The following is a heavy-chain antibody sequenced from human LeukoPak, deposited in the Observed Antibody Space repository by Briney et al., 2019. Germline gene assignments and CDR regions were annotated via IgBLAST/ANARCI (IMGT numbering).Heavy chain of an antibody. D-gene: IGHD2-2*01. CDR1: GYTFTNYY. J-gene: IGHJ4*02. CDR3: ARVACGHCSSTT. CDR2: INPSGGST. V-gene: IGHV1-46*01. Sequence: GASVKVSCKASGYTFTNYYMHWVRQAPGQGLEWMGIINPSGGSTSYAQKFQGRVTMTRDTSTRTAYMELRSLRSDDTAVYYCARVACGHCSSTTWGQGTLVTVSS.